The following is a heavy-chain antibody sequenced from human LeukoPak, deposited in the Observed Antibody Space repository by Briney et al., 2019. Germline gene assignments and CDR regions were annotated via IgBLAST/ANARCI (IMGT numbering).Heavy chain of an antibody. D-gene: IGHD4-17*01. CDR3: ARGPFYGDYSWWFDP. V-gene: IGHV4-4*07. CDR2: TYTSGST. CDR1: GGSISSYY. J-gene: IGHJ5*02. Sequence: PSETLSLTCTVSGGSISSYYWSWIRQPAGKGLEWIGRTYTSGSTNYNPSLKSRVTMSVDTSKNQFSLKLSSVTAADTAVYYCARGPFYGDYSWWFDPWGQGTLVTVSS.